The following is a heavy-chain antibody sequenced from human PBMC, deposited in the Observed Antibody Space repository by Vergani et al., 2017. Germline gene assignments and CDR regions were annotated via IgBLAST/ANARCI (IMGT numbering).Heavy chain of an antibody. J-gene: IGHJ6*03. CDR1: GGSISSGSYY. CDR3: AREGGNYDFWSGYSNYYYYYYMDV. D-gene: IGHD3-3*01. CDR2: IYTSGST. V-gene: IGHV4-61*02. Sequence: QVQLQESGPGLVKPSQTLSLTCTVSGGSISSGSYYWSWIRQPAGKGLEWIGRIYTSGSTNYNPSLKSRVTISVDTSKNQFSLKLSSVTAADTAVYYCAREGGNYDFWSGYSNYYYYYYMDVWGKGP.